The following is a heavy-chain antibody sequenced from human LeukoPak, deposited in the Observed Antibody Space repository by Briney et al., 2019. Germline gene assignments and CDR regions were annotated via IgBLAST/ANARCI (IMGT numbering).Heavy chain of an antibody. J-gene: IGHJ4*02. D-gene: IGHD3-22*01. CDR1: GGSISSYF. CDR2: IYYSGST. V-gene: IGHV4-59*01. Sequence: PSETLSLTCTVSGGSISSYFWSWIRQPPGKGLEWIGYIYYSGSTNYNPSLKSRVTMSVDTSKNQFSLRLSSVTAADTAVYYCARQNPSGYHIYYFDYWGQGTLVTVSS. CDR3: ARQNPSGYHIYYFDY.